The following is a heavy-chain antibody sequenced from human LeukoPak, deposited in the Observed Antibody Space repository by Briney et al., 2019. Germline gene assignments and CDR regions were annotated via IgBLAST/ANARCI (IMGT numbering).Heavy chain of an antibody. CDR1: GGTFSSYA. CDR2: IIPIFGTA. V-gene: IGHV1-69*05. Sequence: GASVKVSCKASGGTFSSYAISWVRQAPGQGLEWMGGIIPIFGTANYAQKFQGRVTITTDESTSIAYMELSSLRSEDTAVYYCARGGSGTAMAPGYYYMDVWGKGTTVTVSS. J-gene: IGHJ6*03. D-gene: IGHD5-18*01. CDR3: ARGGSGTAMAPGYYYMDV.